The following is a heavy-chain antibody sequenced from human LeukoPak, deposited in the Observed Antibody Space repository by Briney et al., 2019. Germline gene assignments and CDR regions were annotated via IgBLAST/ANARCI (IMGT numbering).Heavy chain of an antibody. CDR3: TTASKSGYFDY. CDR2: IKSKTDGGTT. D-gene: IGHD3-10*01. Sequence: GGSLRLSCAASGFTVSSNYMSWVRQAPGKGLEWVGRIKSKTDGGTTDYAAPVKGRFTISRDDSKNTLYLQMNSLKTEDTAVYYCTTASKSGYFDYWGQGTLVTVSS. V-gene: IGHV3-15*01. CDR1: GFTVSSNY. J-gene: IGHJ4*02.